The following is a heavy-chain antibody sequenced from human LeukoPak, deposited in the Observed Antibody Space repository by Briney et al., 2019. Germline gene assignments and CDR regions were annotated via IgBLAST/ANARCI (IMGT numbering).Heavy chain of an antibody. D-gene: IGHD2-2*01. J-gene: IGHJ4*02. CDR3: ARHGGYCSSTSCYADY. CDR2: IYPDDSKT. CDR1: GYRFTIYW. Sequence: GESLKISCKASGYRFTIYWIGWVRQMPGEGLEWMGIIYPDDSKTRYSPSFQGQVTISADKSISTAYLQWSSLKASDTAMYYCARHGGYCSSTSCYADYWGQGTLVTVSS. V-gene: IGHV5-51*01.